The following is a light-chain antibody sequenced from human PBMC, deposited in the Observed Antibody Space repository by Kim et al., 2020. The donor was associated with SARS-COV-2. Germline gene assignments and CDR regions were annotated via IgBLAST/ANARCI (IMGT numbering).Light chain of an antibody. Sequence: SPGESAPLASRASQSISSNLAWYQQKPGQAPRLLIYGASSRATGIPARFSGSGSGTEFTLTISSLQSEDFAVYYCQQYNNWPPLTFGGGTKVEIK. V-gene: IGKV3-15*01. CDR3: QQYNNWPPLT. J-gene: IGKJ4*01. CDR1: QSISSN. CDR2: GAS.